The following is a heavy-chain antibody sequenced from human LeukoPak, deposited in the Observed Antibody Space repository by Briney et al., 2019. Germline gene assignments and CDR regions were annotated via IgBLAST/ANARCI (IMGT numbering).Heavy chain of an antibody. D-gene: IGHD3-10*01. V-gene: IGHV4-30-4*01. CDR2: IYYSGTT. CDR1: GGSISSGVYY. Sequence: SETLSLTCTVSGGSISSGVYYWNWIRQAPGKGLEWIGYIYYSGTTFYNPSLKSRVTISIDTSKNQFSLKLSSVTAADTAVYYCARENPYYGSGSCNNWFDPWGQGTLVTVSS. CDR3: ARENPYYGSGSCNNWFDP. J-gene: IGHJ5*02.